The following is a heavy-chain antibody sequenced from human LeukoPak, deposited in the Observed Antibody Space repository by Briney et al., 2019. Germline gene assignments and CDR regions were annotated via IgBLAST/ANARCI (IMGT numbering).Heavy chain of an antibody. CDR2: INPSSGTT. D-gene: IGHD6-19*01. J-gene: IGHJ5*02. CDR3: ARGGYSSPRGWFDP. Sequence: ASVKVSCRASGYTFTNYYMVWVRQAPGQGLEWMGIINPSSGTTNYAQKFQGRVTMTRDMSTSTVYMDLSSLRSEDTAVYYCARGGYSSPRGWFDPWGQGTLVTVSS. V-gene: IGHV1-46*01. CDR1: GYTFTNYY.